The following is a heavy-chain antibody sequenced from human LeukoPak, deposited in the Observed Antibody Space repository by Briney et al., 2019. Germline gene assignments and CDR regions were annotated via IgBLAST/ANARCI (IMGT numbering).Heavy chain of an antibody. J-gene: IGHJ4*02. CDR2: IYPGDSDT. D-gene: IGHD3-22*01. Sequence: GESLKISCKGSGYIFTSYWIGWVRQMPGKGLGWMGIIYPGDSDTRYSPSFQGQVTISADKSISTAYLQWSSLKASDTAMYYCARLKGYYDSSGSLFDYWGQGTLVTVSS. CDR3: ARLKGYYDSSGSLFDY. CDR1: GYIFTSYW. V-gene: IGHV5-51*01.